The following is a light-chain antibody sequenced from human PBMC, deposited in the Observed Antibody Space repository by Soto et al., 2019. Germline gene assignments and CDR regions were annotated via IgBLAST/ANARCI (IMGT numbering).Light chain of an antibody. J-gene: IGKJ1*01. Sequence: DIQMTQSPSTLSGSVGDRVTITCRASQTISSWLAWYQQKPGKAPKLLIYTASTLQSGVPSRFSGSGSGTEFTLTISSLQPGDFATYYCQQLNNYPRTFGQGTKVDIK. V-gene: IGKV1-9*01. CDR2: TAS. CDR3: QQLNNYPRT. CDR1: QTISSW.